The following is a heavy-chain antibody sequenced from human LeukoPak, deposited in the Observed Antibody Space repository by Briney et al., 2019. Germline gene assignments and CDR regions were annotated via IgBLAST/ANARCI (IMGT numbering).Heavy chain of an antibody. J-gene: IGHJ4*02. D-gene: IGHD3-10*01. CDR3: ARNLGFLSD. V-gene: IGHV4-59*01. Sequence: SETLSLTCTVSGGSISSYYWSWIRQPPGKGLEWIGYIYYSGSTNYNLSLKSRVTISVDTSKNQFSLKLSSVTAADTAVYYCARNLGFLSDWGQGTLVTVSS. CDR2: IYYSGST. CDR1: GGSISSYY.